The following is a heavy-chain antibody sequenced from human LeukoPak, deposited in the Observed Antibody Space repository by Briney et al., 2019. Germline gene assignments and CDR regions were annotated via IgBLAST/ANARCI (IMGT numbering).Heavy chain of an antibody. D-gene: IGHD6-13*01. Sequence: GESLKISCKGFGYTFASYLIGWVRQMPGKGLEWMGIIYPGDSETRYSPSFQGQVTISADKSISTAYLQWSSLKASDTAMYYCVRTSSTWYGDYWGQGTLVTVSS. CDR2: IYPGDSET. V-gene: IGHV5-51*01. J-gene: IGHJ4*02. CDR1: GYTFASYL. CDR3: VRTSSTWYGDY.